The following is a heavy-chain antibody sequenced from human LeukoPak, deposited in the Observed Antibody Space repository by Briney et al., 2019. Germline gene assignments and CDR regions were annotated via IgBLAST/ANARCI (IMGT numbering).Heavy chain of an antibody. Sequence: GGSLRLSCAASGFTFRNYVIHWVRQAPGKGLEWVAVTSSDLNVKFYADSVKGRFTISRDNSRSTLYLQMNSLRPEDTAIYYCAREGYYGSGSPPSLYFDYWGQGTLVTVSS. CDR3: AREGYYGSGSPPSLYFDY. CDR2: TSSDLNVK. D-gene: IGHD3-10*01. CDR1: GFTFRNYV. J-gene: IGHJ4*02. V-gene: IGHV3-30-3*01.